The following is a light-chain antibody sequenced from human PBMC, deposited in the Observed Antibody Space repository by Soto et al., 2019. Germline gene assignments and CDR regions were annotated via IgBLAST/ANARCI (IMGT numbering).Light chain of an antibody. CDR1: QSVLYSSNNKNY. CDR3: HQYYTTPWT. Sequence: DSVMTQSPDSLAVSLGERATINCKSSQSVLYSSNNKNYLAWYQQKAGQPPNLIIYWASTRKSGVPDRFSGSGSGTDFTLTISRLQAEDVAVYYCHQYYTTPWTCGQGTRVELK. V-gene: IGKV4-1*01. J-gene: IGKJ1*01. CDR2: WAS.